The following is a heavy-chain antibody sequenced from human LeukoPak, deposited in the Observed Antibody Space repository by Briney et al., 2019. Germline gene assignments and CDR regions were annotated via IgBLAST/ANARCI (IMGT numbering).Heavy chain of an antibody. J-gene: IGHJ4*02. CDR3: ARAPVVPAATSIIDY. CDR1: GYTFTGYY. CDR2: INPNSGGT. Sequence: ASVKVSCKASGYTFTGYYMHWVRQAPGQGLEWMGWINPNSGGTNYAQKFQGRVTMTRDTSISTAYMELSRLRSDDTAVYYCARAPVVPAATSIIDYWGQGTLVTVSS. D-gene: IGHD2-2*01. V-gene: IGHV1-2*02.